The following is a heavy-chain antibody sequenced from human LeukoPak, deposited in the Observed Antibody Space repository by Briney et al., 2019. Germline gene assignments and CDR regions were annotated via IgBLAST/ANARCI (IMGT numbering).Heavy chain of an antibody. V-gene: IGHV3-21*01. J-gene: IGHJ4*02. CDR1: GFTFSGYS. D-gene: IGHD2-2*01. Sequence: GGSLRLSCAASGFTFSGYSMNWVRQAPGKGLEWVSSISSSSSYIYYADSVKGRFTISRDNAKNSLYLQMNSLRAEDTAVYYCARDPEWASVVVPAAIDYWGQGTLVTVSS. CDR2: ISSSSSYI. CDR3: ARDPEWASVVVPAAIDY.